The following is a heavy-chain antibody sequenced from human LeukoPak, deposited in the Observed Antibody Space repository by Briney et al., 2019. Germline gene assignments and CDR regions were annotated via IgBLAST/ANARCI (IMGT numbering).Heavy chain of an antibody. CDR2: ISAYNGNT. D-gene: IGHD6-13*01. V-gene: IGHV1-18*01. J-gene: IGHJ5*02. CDR1: GYKFTSYS. Sequence: ASVKVSCKASGYKFTSYSISWVRQAPGQGLEWMGWISAYNGNTDYAQKLQGRVTMTTDTSTSTAYMELRSLRSDDTAVYYCARDGYGAAAGKQPPFDPWGQGTLVTVSS. CDR3: ARDGYGAAAGKQPPFDP.